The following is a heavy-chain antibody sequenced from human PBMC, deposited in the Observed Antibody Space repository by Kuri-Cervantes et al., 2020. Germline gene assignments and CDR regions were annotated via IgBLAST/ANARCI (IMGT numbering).Heavy chain of an antibody. CDR3: ARDGVQLWLRENWFDP. J-gene: IGHJ5*02. Sequence: ASVKVSCKASGYTFTSYYMHWVRQAPGQGLEWMGIINPSGGSTSYAQKFQGRVTMTRDTSTSTVYMELSSLRSEDTAVYYCARDGVQLWLRENWFDPWGQGTLVTVSS. D-gene: IGHD5-18*01. V-gene: IGHV1-46*01. CDR2: INPSGGST. CDR1: GYTFTSYY.